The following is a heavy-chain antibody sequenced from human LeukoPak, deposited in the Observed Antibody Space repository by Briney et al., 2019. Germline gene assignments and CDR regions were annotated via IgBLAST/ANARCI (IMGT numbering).Heavy chain of an antibody. CDR2: MYYTGST. V-gene: IGHV4-59*08. J-gene: IGHJ4*02. D-gene: IGHD1-1*01. Sequence: ASETLSLTCSVSGGSISSYFWSWIRQPPGKGLEWIGSMYYTGSTNYNPSLKSRVTISVDTSKTQYSLKLSSVTAADTAVYYCARYEVQLEPFDYWGQGALVTVSS. CDR1: GGSISSYF. CDR3: ARYEVQLEPFDY.